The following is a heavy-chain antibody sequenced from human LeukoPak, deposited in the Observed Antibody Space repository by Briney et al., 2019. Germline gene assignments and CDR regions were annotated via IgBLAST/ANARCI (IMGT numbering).Heavy chain of an antibody. D-gene: IGHD3-3*01. CDR2: IIPIFGTA. J-gene: IGHJ5*02. Sequence: GASVKVSCKASGGTFSSYAISWVRQAPGQGLEWMGRIIPIFGTANYAQKFQGRVTITTDESTSTAYMELSSLRSEDTAVYYCATTYYDFWSGYYNWFDPWGQGTLVTVSS. CDR3: ATTYYDFWSGYYNWFDP. V-gene: IGHV1-69*05. CDR1: GGTFSSYA.